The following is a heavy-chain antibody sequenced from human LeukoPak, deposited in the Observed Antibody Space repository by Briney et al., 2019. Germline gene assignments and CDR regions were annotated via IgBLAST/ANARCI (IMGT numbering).Heavy chain of an antibody. CDR1: ADSISSYY. CDR3: ARHVRGSVASPWFDP. Sequence: SETLSLTCSVSADSISSYYRSWIRQPPGKGLEWIGYVYYRGNTKYNPSLKSRVTIEVDTSKNQFSLNLTSVTAADTAVYYCARHVRGSVASPWFDPWGQGALVTVSS. V-gene: IGHV4-59*08. J-gene: IGHJ5*02. CDR2: VYYRGNT. D-gene: IGHD6-19*01.